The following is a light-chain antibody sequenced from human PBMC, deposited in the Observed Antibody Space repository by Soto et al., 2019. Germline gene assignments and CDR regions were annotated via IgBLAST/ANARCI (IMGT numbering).Light chain of an antibody. CDR3: QSYDSSLSGWV. J-gene: IGLJ3*02. CDR2: GSS. V-gene: IGLV1-40*01. CDR1: TSNIGAGYD. Sequence: QSVLTQPPSVSGAPGQRVTISCTGSTSNIGAGYDVHWYQQLPGTAPKLLIYGSSIRPSGVPDRFSGSKSGTSASLAITGLQAEDEADYYCQSYDSSLSGWVFGGGTKVTVL.